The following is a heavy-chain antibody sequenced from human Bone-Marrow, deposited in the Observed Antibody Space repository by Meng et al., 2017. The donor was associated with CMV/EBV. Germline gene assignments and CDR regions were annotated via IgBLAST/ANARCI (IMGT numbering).Heavy chain of an antibody. CDR3: AKSHYDGYNPQEDYFDY. V-gene: IGHV3-7*03. CDR1: GFTFSSYW. Sequence: GGSLRLSCAASGFTFSSYWMSWVRQAPGKGLEWVANIKQDGSEKYYVDSVKGRFTISRENSRNTLYLQMNSLRVEDTAIYYCAKSHYDGYNPQEDYFDYWGQGTLVTVSS. CDR2: IKQDGSEK. D-gene: IGHD5-24*01. J-gene: IGHJ4*02.